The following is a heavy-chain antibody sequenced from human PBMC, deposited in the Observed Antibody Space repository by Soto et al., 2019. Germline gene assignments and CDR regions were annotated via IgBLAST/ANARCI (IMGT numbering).Heavy chain of an antibody. CDR2: IAPHSGRT. D-gene: IGHD3-10*01. CDR3: ASAATGSYHSAY. J-gene: IGHJ4*02. Sequence: QVQLVQSGPEVKKPGASVRVSCMTSGYAFTSYGVNWVRQAPGQGLEWMGWIAPHSGRTTYLPKFQGRVTITADATTNTAYMELGCLSSDDTGIYFCASAATGSYHSAYWGQGTVVTVSS. CDR1: GYAFTSYG. V-gene: IGHV1-18*04.